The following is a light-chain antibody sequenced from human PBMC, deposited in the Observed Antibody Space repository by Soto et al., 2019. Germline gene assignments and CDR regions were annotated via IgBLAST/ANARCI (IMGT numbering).Light chain of an antibody. Sequence: QSVLTQPPSASGSPGQSVTISCTGTSSDVGGYKYVSWYQQHPGKAPKLMIFEVNKRPSGVPDRFSGSKFGNTASLTVSGLQAEDEADYYCSSYAGINNLGVFGTGTKLTVL. J-gene: IGLJ1*01. CDR1: SSDVGGYKY. CDR2: EVN. CDR3: SSYAGINNLGV. V-gene: IGLV2-8*01.